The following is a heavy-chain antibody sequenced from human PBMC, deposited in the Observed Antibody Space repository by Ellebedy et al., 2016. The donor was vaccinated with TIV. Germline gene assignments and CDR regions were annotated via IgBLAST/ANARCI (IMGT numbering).Heavy chain of an antibody. CDR1: GFTFNNYA. CDR3: GKAHRIALTGTDWSFDL. CDR2: ISASGGSA. Sequence: GGSLRLXCAASGFTFNNYALSWVRQAPGRGLEWVSGISASGGSAYYADSVRGRFAISRDSSQSTLYLQMNSLRAEDTAVYHCGKAHRIALTGTDWSFDLWGRGTLVTVSS. D-gene: IGHD6-19*01. J-gene: IGHJ2*01. V-gene: IGHV3-23*01.